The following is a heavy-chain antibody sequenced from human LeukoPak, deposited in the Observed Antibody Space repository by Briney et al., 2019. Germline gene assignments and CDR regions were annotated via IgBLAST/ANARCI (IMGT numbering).Heavy chain of an antibody. Sequence: GASVKVSCKASGYTFTSYGISWVRQAPGQGLEWMGWISAYNGNTNYAQKFQGRVTITADESTSTAYMELSSLRSEDTAVYYCARGGSSYRSSTSCFDYWGQGTLVTVSS. CDR2: ISAYNGNT. J-gene: IGHJ4*02. CDR1: GYTFTSYG. CDR3: ARGGSSYRSSTSCFDY. V-gene: IGHV1-18*01. D-gene: IGHD2-2*01.